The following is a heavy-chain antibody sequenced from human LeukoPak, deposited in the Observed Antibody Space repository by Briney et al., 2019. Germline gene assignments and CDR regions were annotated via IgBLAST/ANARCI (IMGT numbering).Heavy chain of an antibody. D-gene: IGHD1-1*01. CDR1: GFTVSSNS. Sequence: GGSLRLSCTVSGFTVSSNSMSWVRQAPGKGLEWVSFIYSAGSTHYSDSVKGRFTISIDNSKNTLYLQMNSLRAEDTAVYFCARGRVSSSTWYSTYYYYFYMDVWGKGTTVTVSS. J-gene: IGHJ6*03. V-gene: IGHV3-53*01. CDR3: ARGRVSSSTWYSTYYYYFYMDV. CDR2: IYSAGST.